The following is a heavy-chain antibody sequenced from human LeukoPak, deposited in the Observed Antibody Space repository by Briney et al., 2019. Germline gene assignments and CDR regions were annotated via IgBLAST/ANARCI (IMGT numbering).Heavy chain of an antibody. CDR1: GYTFTSYG. Sequence: ASVKVSCKTSGYTFTSYGISWVRQAPGQGLEWMGIINPSGDSTSYAQKFQGRVTMTRDTSTSTVYMELSSLRSEDTAVYYCARGVRSDCYSCFDYWGQGTLVTVSS. V-gene: IGHV1-46*01. D-gene: IGHD2-15*01. CDR3: ARGVRSDCYSCFDY. J-gene: IGHJ4*02. CDR2: INPSGDST.